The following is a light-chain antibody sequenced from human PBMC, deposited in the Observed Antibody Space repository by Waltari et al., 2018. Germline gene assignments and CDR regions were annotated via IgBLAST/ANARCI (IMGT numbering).Light chain of an antibody. CDR1: SSAAGGYHF. CDR2: EVS. J-gene: IGLJ2*01. Sequence: QSALTQPASVSGSPGQSITISCSRTSSAAGGYHFVSWYQQHPGKAPKLMIYEVSKRPPGVSKRFSGSKSGNTASLTISGLQAEDEADYYCSSYTSSSTVVFGGGTKLTVL. V-gene: IGLV2-14*01. CDR3: SSYTSSSTVV.